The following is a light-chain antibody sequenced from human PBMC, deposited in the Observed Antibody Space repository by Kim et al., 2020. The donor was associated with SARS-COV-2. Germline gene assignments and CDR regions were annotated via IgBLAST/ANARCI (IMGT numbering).Light chain of an antibody. CDR3: NSRDSSGNHLV. CDR2: GKN. V-gene: IGLV3-19*01. CDR1: SLISYY. J-gene: IGLJ2*01. Sequence: GPTVRITCQGESLISYYASWYQQKPGQAPVLVIYGKNNRPSGIPDRFSGSSSGNTASLTITGAQAEDEADYYCNSRDSSGNHLVFGGGTQLTVL.